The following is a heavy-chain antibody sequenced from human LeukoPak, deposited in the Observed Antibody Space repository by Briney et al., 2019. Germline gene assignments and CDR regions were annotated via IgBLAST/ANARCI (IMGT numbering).Heavy chain of an antibody. D-gene: IGHD1-26*01. J-gene: IGHJ4*02. CDR3: AKAGQVGAIRTRLDY. CDR2: MSGGGGST. Sequence: QPGGSLRLSCAASGFTFSSNAMSWVRQAPGKGLEWVSVMSGGGGSTYYADSVKGRFTISRDNSKNTLYLQMNSLRVEDTAVYYCAKAGQVGAIRTRLDYWGQGTLVTVSS. CDR1: GFTFSSNA. V-gene: IGHV3-23*01.